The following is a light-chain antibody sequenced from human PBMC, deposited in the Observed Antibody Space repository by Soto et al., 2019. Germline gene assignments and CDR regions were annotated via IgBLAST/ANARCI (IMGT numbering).Light chain of an antibody. Sequence: QSALTQPASVSGSPGQSITISCTGTSGDIGSYNRVSWYQQHPGKAPKLIIYEVTDRPSGVSNRFSGSKSGNTASLTISGLQAEDEADYYCCSYAGSRTIYVFGTGTKVTVL. J-gene: IGLJ1*01. CDR2: EVT. CDR1: SGDIGSYNR. V-gene: IGLV2-23*02. CDR3: CSYAGSRTIYV.